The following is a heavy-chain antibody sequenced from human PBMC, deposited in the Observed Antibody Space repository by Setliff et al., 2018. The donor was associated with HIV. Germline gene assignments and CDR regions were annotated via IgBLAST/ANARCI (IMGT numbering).Heavy chain of an antibody. CDR2: IYPGDSDT. J-gene: IGHJ3*02. V-gene: IGHV5-51*01. CDR3: ARRDNAGSDAFDI. CDR1: GYSFTSYW. Sequence: GESLKISCKGSGYSFTSYWIGWVSQLPGKGLEWMGIIYPGDSDTRYSPSFQGQVTISADKSISTAYLQWSSLKASDTAMYYCARRDNAGSDAFDIWGQGTMVTVSS. D-gene: IGHD2-15*01.